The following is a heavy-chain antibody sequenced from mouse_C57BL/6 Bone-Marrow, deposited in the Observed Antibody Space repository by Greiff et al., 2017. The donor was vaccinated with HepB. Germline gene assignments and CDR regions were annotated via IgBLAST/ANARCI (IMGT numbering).Heavy chain of an antibody. Sequence: VQLVESGPELVKPGASVKISCKASGYAFSSSWMNWVKQRPGKGLEWIGRIYPGDGDTNYNGKFKGKATLTADKSSSTAYMQLSSLTSEDSAVYFCARWDSSGCSFDYWGQGTTLTVSS. CDR1: GYAFSSSW. D-gene: IGHD3-2*02. CDR3: ARWDSSGCSFDY. V-gene: IGHV1-82*01. CDR2: IYPGDGDT. J-gene: IGHJ2*01.